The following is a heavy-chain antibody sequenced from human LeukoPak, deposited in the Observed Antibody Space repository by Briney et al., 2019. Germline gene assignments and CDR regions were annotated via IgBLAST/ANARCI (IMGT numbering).Heavy chain of an antibody. V-gene: IGHV3-23*01. CDR3: AKRNGSNGGAFDL. D-gene: IGHD2-8*01. Sequence: GGSLSLSCAASGFTFNSYAMSWVRQAPGKGVEWVLGVSGSGGSTNYADSVKGRFTISRDNSKDTLYLQMNSLRVEDTAVYYCAKRNGSNGGAFDLWGQGTMVTVSS. CDR2: VSGSGGST. CDR1: GFTFNSYA. J-gene: IGHJ3*01.